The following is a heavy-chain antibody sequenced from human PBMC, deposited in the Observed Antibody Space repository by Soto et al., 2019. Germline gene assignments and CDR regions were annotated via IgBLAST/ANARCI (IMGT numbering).Heavy chain of an antibody. D-gene: IGHD2-15*01. Sequence: QVQLVQSGAEVKKPGASVKVSCKASHYSFASYGISWVRQAPGQGLEWMGWISTYNSNTKYAQKFQGRVTMTTDTPTSTVNMNLRSVTSDDTAVYYCAREGYGSSGSRALYSHDFFGMDVWVQGTAVTVSS. CDR3: AREGYGSSGSRALYSHDFFGMDV. CDR1: HYSFASYG. CDR2: ISTYNSNT. V-gene: IGHV1-18*01. J-gene: IGHJ6*02.